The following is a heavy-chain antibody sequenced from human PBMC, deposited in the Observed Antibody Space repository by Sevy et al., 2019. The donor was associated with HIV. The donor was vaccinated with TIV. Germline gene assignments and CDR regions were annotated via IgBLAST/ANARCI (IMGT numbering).Heavy chain of an antibody. CDR3: ARVGVSYCTDDCYHRFDY. J-gene: IGHJ4*02. CDR1: GFTFSSYA. CDR2: ISYDGRNK. V-gene: IGHV3-30*09. D-gene: IGHD2-21*02. Sequence: GVSLRLSCSASGFTFSSYALLWVRQAPGKGLEWVSLISYDGRNKYYSDSVKGRFAISRDESKTTLFLQMESLRTEETAIYYCARVGVSYCTDDCYHRFDYWGRGTLVTVSS.